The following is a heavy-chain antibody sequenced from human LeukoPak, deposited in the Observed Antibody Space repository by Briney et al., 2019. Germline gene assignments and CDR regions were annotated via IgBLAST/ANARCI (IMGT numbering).Heavy chain of an antibody. CDR2: ITGSGGST. CDR3: ATLAAAGHYFDY. D-gene: IGHD6-13*01. Sequence: GGSLRLSCAVSGLTFSTYAMSWVRQAPGKGLEWVSGITGSGGSTFDVDSVKGRFTISRDNSKNTLFLQMNSLRAEDTAVYFCATLAAAGHYFDYWGQGTLVTVSS. V-gene: IGHV3-23*01. CDR1: GLTFSTYA. J-gene: IGHJ4*02.